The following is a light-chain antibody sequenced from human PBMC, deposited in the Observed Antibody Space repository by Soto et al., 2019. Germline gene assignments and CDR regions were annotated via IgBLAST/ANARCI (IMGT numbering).Light chain of an antibody. CDR2: GAS. Sequence: DIPMTQPPSSLSTSVGDRVTITCRASQSISSHLNWYQQKPGNAPKLLIYGASSLQRGVPSRFSGSGSGTDFTLTISSLQPEDFATYYCQQTYSVPYTFGQGTKLEIK. V-gene: IGKV1-39*01. CDR1: QSISSH. CDR3: QQTYSVPYT. J-gene: IGKJ2*01.